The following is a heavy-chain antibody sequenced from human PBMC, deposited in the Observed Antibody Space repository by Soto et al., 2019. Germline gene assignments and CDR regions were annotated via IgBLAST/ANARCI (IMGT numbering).Heavy chain of an antibody. CDR2: IYSGGST. D-gene: IGHD3-3*01. CDR3: ARSGYRSWVDY. V-gene: IGHV3-66*01. CDR1: GFTVSSNY. Sequence: EVQLVESGGGLVQPGGSLRLSCAASGFTVSSNYMSWVRQAPGKGLEWVSVIYSGGSTYYADSVKGRFTISRDNSKNTLYIQMNSLRAEDTAVYYCARSGYRSWVDYWGQGTLVTVSS. J-gene: IGHJ4*02.